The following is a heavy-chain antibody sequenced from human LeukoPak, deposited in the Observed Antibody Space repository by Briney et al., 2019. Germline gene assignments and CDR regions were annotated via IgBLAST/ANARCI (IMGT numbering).Heavy chain of an antibody. V-gene: IGHV1-69*04. J-gene: IGHJ4*02. CDR2: IIPILGIA. CDR1: GGTFSSYA. Sequence: SVKVSCKASGGTFSSYAISWVRQAPGQGLEWMGRIIPILGIANYAQKFQGRVTITADKSTSTAYMELSSLRSEDTAMYYCARTYSSSWSYCDSWGQGTLVTVSS. D-gene: IGHD6-13*01. CDR3: ARTYSSSWSYCDS.